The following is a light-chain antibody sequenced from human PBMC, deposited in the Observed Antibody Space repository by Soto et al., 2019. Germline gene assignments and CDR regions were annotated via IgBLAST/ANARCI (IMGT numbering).Light chain of an antibody. CDR2: QAS. J-gene: IGKJ1*01. Sequence: DIQMTQSPSTLSASVGDRVSITCRASQSISRQLAWYQQKPGKAPNLLIYQASNLETGVPSRFTGSGSGTEFTLTIRSLQPDDLATYYCIQYQSYWTFDQGTKVEVK. V-gene: IGKV1-5*03. CDR3: IQYQSYWT. CDR1: QSISRQ.